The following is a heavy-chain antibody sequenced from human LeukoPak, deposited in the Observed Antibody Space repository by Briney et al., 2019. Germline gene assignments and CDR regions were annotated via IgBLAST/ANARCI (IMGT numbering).Heavy chain of an antibody. CDR1: GFTFSSYA. CDR2: ISYDGSNK. CDR3: ARPGIVGATVYYFDY. V-gene: IGHV3-30-3*01. Sequence: GRSLRLSCAASGFTFSSYAMHWVRQAPGKGLEWVAVISYDGSNKYYADSVKGRFTISRDNSKNTLYLQMNSLRAEDTAVYYCARPGIVGATVYYFDYWGQGTLVTVSS. J-gene: IGHJ4*02. D-gene: IGHD1-26*01.